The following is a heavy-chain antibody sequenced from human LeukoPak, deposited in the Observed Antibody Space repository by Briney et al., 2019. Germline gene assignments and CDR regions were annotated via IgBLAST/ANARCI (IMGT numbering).Heavy chain of an antibody. CDR3: ARDSSSWPFFDY. CDR2: IYSGGST. Sequence: GGSLRLSCAASGFTFSSCWMHWIRQAPGKGLEWVSVIYSGGSTYYADSVKGRFTISRDNSKNTLYLQMNSLRAEDTAVYYCARDSSSWPFFDYWGQGTLVTVSS. CDR1: GFTFSSCW. V-gene: IGHV3-66*01. J-gene: IGHJ4*02. D-gene: IGHD6-13*01.